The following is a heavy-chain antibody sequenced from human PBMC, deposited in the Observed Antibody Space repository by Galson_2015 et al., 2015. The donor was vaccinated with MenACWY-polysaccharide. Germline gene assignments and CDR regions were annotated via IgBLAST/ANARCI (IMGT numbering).Heavy chain of an antibody. J-gene: IGHJ4*02. D-gene: IGHD4/OR15-4a*01. CDR2: IYWDDDM. V-gene: IGHV2-5*02. Sequence: PALVTPTQTLTLACNFSGFSLTTRPVGVGWIRQPPGKVLEWLAFIYWDDDMRYSPSLASRLAIMKEASKNQVVLSMTNMDPVDTATYYCAHRRDYDADWNSGYFDYWGQGILVTVSS. CDR1: GFSLTTRPVG. CDR3: AHRRDYDADWNSGYFDY.